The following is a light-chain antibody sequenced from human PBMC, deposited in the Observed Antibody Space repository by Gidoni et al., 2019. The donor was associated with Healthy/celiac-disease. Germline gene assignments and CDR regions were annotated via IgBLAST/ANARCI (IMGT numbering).Light chain of an antibody. CDR1: SSNIGAGYD. CDR3: QSYDSSLSGPV. V-gene: IGLV1-40*01. J-gene: IGLJ2*01. Sequence: QSVLTQPPSVSGAPGQRVTLPCTGSSSNIGAGYDVHWYQQLPGTAPKLPIYGNSNRPSGVPDRFSGSKSGTSASLAITGLQAEDEADYYCQSYDSSLSGPVFGGGTKLTVL. CDR2: GNS.